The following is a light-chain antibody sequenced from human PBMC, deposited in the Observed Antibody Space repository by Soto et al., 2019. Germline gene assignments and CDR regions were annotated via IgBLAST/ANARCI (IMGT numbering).Light chain of an antibody. CDR3: QQHNTYPWT. Sequence: DIQMTQSPSTLSASIGDRVTITCRASQSINIWLAWYQQKPGKAPKLLIYKASSLESGVPSRFSGSGSGTQFPLTLSSLQPDDFATYHCQQHNTYPWTFGLGTKVEIK. CDR2: KAS. J-gene: IGKJ1*01. CDR1: QSINIW. V-gene: IGKV1-5*03.